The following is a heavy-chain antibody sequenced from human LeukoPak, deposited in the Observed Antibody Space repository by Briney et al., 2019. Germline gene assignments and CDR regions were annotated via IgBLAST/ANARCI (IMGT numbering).Heavy chain of an antibody. CDR2: ISGSGGST. J-gene: IGHJ4*02. Sequence: GGSLRLSCTVSGFTVSSNSMSWVRQAPGKGLEWGSAISGSGGSTYYADSVKGRFTISRDNSKNTLYLQMNSLRAEDTAVYYCAKDSFYDYVWGSYRRPLDYWGQGTLVTVSS. CDR1: GFTVSSNS. CDR3: AKDSFYDYVWGSYRRPLDY. V-gene: IGHV3-23*01. D-gene: IGHD3-16*02.